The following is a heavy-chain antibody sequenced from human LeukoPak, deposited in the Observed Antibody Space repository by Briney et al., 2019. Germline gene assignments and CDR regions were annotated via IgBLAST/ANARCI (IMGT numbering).Heavy chain of an antibody. CDR1: GFTFSTYA. V-gene: IGHV3-30*04. J-gene: IGHJ6*03. Sequence: GGSLRLSCAASGFTFSTYAIHWVRQAPGKGLESVAVISFDGVNTFYADSVKGQFTISRDNSNNTVYLQMNNLRPEDTAVFYCARGQGYESYYYMDVWGKGTTVSVSS. CDR2: ISFDGVNT. CDR3: ARGQGYESYYYMDV. D-gene: IGHD2-2*01.